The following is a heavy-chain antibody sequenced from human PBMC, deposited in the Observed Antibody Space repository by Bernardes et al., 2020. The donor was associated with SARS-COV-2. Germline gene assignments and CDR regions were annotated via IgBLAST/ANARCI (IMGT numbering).Heavy chain of an antibody. D-gene: IGHD3-22*01. CDR2: MNHSGST. Sequence: SETLSLTCAVYGGSFSGYYWSWIRQTPGKGLEWIGEMNHSGSTHYNPSLKSRVTISKDTSKNQLSLKLSSVTAADTAVYYCARGARISMIVVVMPQAAFDIWGQGTMVTVSS. CDR3: ARGARISMIVVVMPQAAFDI. CDR1: GGSFSGYY. J-gene: IGHJ3*02. V-gene: IGHV4-34*01.